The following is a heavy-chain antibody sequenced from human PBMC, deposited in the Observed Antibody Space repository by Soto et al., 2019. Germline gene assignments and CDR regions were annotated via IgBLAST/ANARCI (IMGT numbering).Heavy chain of an antibody. J-gene: IGHJ4*02. V-gene: IGHV3-23*01. D-gene: IGHD3-3*01. Sequence: GGSLRLSCAASGFTFSSYAMSWVRQAPGKGLEWVSAISGSGGSTYYADSVKGRFTISRDNSKNTLYLQMNSLRAEDTAVYYCAKPLGTIFGVVMDPFDYWGQGTLVTV. CDR3: AKPLGTIFGVVMDPFDY. CDR2: ISGSGGST. CDR1: GFTFSSYA.